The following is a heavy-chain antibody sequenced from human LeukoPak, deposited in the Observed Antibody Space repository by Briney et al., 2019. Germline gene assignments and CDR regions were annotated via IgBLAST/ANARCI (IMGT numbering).Heavy chain of an antibody. CDR1: GFTFSNYA. Sequence: GGSLTLSCAASGFTFSNYAMSWVRQAPGKGLEWVSTISDDSTYYTNCVEGRFPIPRDNSKTTLYLQMNRLRAEDTVVYYCAKDPLSCFYGMDGWGKGTTVTASS. D-gene: IGHD3-16*01. V-gene: IGHV3-23*01. CDR2: ISDDST. CDR3: AKDPLSCFYGMDG. J-gene: IGHJ6*04.